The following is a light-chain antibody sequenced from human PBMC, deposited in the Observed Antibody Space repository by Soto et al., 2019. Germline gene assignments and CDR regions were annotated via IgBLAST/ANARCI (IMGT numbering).Light chain of an antibody. CDR3: AAWDDTLDAQV. V-gene: IGLV2-8*01. CDR2: EVS. Sequence: QSVLTQPPSASGSPGQSVTISCSGTSSDVGGYNYVSWYQQHPGKAPKVMIYEVSKRPSGVPDRFSGSKSGNTASLTVSGLQAEDEADYYCAAWDDTLDAQVFGGGTQLTVL. CDR1: SSDVGGYNY. J-gene: IGLJ3*02.